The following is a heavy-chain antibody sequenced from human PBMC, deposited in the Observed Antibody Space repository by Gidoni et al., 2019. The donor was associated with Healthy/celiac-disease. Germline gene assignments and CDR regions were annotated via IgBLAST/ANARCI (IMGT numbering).Heavy chain of an antibody. J-gene: IGHJ4*02. Sequence: QVQLQESGPGLVKPSETLSLTCTVSGGSISSYYWSWIRQPPGKGLEWIGYIYYSGSTNYNPSLKSRVTISVDTSKNQFSLKLSSVTAADTAVYYCAREGYSTFDYWGQGTLVTVSS. CDR2: IYYSGST. CDR3: AREGYSTFDY. D-gene: IGHD5-18*01. V-gene: IGHV4-59*01. CDR1: GGSISSYY.